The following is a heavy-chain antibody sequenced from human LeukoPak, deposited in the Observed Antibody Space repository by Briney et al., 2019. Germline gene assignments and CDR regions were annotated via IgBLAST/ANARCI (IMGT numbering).Heavy chain of an antibody. D-gene: IGHD4-11*01. J-gene: IGHJ4*02. CDR3: AKQRGSNYYYFDY. CDR2: ISGSDGST. CDR1: GFSFSNYG. V-gene: IGHV3-23*01. Sequence: PGGSLRLSCAASGFSFSNYGMNWVRQAPGKGLEWVSSISGSDGSTNDADSVKGRFTISRDTSQNTLYLQMNSLRAEDTAVYYCAKQRGSNYYYFDYWGQGTLVTVSS.